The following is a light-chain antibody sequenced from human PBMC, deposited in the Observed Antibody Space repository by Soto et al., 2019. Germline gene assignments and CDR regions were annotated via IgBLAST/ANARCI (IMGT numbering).Light chain of an antibody. CDR2: AAS. V-gene: IGKV1-27*01. CDR3: QKYNSYST. Sequence: DIQMTQSPSSLSASVGDRVTITCRASQGISNYLAWYQQKPGKVPKLLIYAASTLQSGVPSRFSGSGSGTDFTLTISSLQPEDVATYYCQKYNSYSTFGPGTKVDIK. J-gene: IGKJ3*01. CDR1: QGISNY.